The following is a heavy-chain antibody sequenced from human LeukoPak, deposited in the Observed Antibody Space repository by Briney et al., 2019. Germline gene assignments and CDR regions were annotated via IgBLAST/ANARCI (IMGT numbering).Heavy chain of an antibody. V-gene: IGHV4-59*08. CDR1: GDSFSGYY. J-gene: IGHJ6*04. Sequence: SETLSLTCTVSGDSFSGYYWAGFRKPPGKGLECVGYIYSSGSTAYNPSLKSRLTISIDTSKNQFSLTLSSVTAADTAVYYCARHVYGKGMYVWGKGTTVTVSS. CDR3: ARHVYGKGMYV. D-gene: IGHD4-17*01. CDR2: IYSSGST.